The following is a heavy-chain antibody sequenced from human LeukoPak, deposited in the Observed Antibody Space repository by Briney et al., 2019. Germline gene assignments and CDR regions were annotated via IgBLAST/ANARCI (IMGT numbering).Heavy chain of an antibody. CDR3: ARRYYMDV. Sequence: SETLSLTCTVSGGSISSSSYYWGWVRQPPGKGLEWIGSIYYSGSTYYNPSLKSRVTISVDTSKNQFSLKLSSVTAADTAVYYCARRYYMDVWGKGTTVTISS. J-gene: IGHJ6*03. CDR2: IYYSGST. CDR1: GGSISSSSYY. V-gene: IGHV4-39*01.